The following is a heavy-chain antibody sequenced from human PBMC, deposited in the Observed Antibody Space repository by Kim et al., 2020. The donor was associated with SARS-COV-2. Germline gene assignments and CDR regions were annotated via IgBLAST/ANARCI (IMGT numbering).Heavy chain of an antibody. CDR3: ARDGGQNILPCYYPFDY. CDR2: ISSSSSYI. D-gene: IGHD3-9*01. Sequence: GGSLRLSCAASGFTFSGYSMNWVRQAPGKGLEWVSSISSSSSYIYYADSVKGRFTISRDNAKNSLYLQMNSLRAEDTAVYYCARDGGQNILPCYYPFDYWGQGTPVTVSS. V-gene: IGHV3-21*01. J-gene: IGHJ4*02. CDR1: GFTFSGYS.